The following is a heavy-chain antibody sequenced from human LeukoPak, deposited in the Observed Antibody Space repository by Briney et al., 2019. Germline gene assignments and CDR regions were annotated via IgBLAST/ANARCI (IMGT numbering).Heavy chain of an antibody. J-gene: IGHJ5*02. CDR3: AKAPGPSVAGSPWFDP. D-gene: IGHD6-19*01. V-gene: IGHV3-23*01. CDR1: GFTFSSYA. Sequence: PGGSLRLSCAASGFTFSSYAMSWVRQAPGKGLEWVSAISSSGGSTYYADSVKGRFTISRDNSKNTLYLQMNSLRAEDTAVYYCAKAPGPSVAGSPWFDPWGQGTLVTFSS. CDR2: ISSSGGST.